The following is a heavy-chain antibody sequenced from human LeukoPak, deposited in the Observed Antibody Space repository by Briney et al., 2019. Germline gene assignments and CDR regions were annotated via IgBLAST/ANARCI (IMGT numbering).Heavy chain of an antibody. CDR2: IYYSGST. D-gene: IGHD4-11*01. J-gene: IGHJ4*02. CDR1: GGSMSSKY. CDR3: AKSDSNYLPFDY. V-gene: IGHV4-59*08. Sequence: PSETLSLTCTVSGGSMSSKYWSWIRQPPGKGLGWIGDIYYSGSTKYNPSLKSRVTISLDTSTSQFSLRLSSVTAADTAVYYCAKSDSNYLPFDYWGQGALVTVSS.